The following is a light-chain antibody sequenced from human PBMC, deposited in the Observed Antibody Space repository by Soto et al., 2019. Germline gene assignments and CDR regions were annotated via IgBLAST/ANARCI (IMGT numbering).Light chain of an antibody. J-gene: IGKJ4*01. Sequence: EIFLTQAPATLSLSPGGIATLSCRASQSLSRSLAWYQQKPGQAPRLLIYDASNRATGIPARFSGSGSGTDFTLTISSLEPEDFALYYCQHRANWPLTFGGGTKVDIK. V-gene: IGKV3-11*01. CDR2: DAS. CDR3: QHRANWPLT. CDR1: QSLSRS.